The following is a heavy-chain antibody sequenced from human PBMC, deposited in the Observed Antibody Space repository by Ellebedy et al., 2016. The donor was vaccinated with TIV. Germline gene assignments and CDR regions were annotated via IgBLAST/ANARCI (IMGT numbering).Heavy chain of an antibody. D-gene: IGHD1-7*01. CDR3: ARVSGNYVIDY. Sequence: GESLKISCAASGFTFSSYNMNWVRQAPGRGLEWVSSITASAIFIYYADSVKGRFTISRDNAKNSLFLQMNSLSAEDTALYYCARVSGNYVIDYWGQGTLVTVSS. J-gene: IGHJ4*02. V-gene: IGHV3-21*01. CDR1: GFTFSSYN. CDR2: ITASAIFI.